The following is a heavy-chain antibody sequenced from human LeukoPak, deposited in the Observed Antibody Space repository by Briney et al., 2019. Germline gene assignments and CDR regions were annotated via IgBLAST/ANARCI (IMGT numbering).Heavy chain of an antibody. CDR2: IYTSGST. Sequence: NSSETLSLTCTVSGGSICSYYWSWIRQPAGKGLEWIGRIYTSGSTNYNPSLKSRVTMSVDTSKNQFSLKLSSVTAADTAVYYCAIALSSSLYYWGQGTLVTVSP. D-gene: IGHD6-13*01. CDR3: AIALSSSLYY. V-gene: IGHV4-4*07. J-gene: IGHJ4*02. CDR1: GGSICSYY.